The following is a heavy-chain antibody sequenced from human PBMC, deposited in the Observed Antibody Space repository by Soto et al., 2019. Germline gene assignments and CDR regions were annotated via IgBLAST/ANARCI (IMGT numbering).Heavy chain of an antibody. Sequence: QVQLQESGPGLVKPSETLSLTCTVSGGSISGGVHSWSWIRQPPGKGLEWIGHIFASGSTYYNPSLKSRLTISVDTSKNQFSLRLSSVTAADTAVYYWAREIMPLTNDWYFDLWGRGTLVTVSS. V-gene: IGHV4-30-4*01. CDR3: AREIMPLTNDWYFDL. CDR2: IFASGST. D-gene: IGHD2-8*01. J-gene: IGHJ2*01. CDR1: GGSISGGVHS.